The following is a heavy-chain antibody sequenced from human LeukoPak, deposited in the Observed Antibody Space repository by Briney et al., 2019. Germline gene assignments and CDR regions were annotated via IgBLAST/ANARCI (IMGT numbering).Heavy chain of an antibody. V-gene: IGHV4-30-4*08. CDR3: ARLLGYCSGGSCYPDY. Sequence: SETLSLTCTVSGGSISSGDYYWSWIRQPPGKGLEWIGYIYYSGSTYYNPSLKSRVTISVDTSKNQFSLKLRSVIAADTAVYYCARLLGYCSGGSCYPDYWGQGTLVTVSS. D-gene: IGHD2-15*01. CDR2: IYYSGST. J-gene: IGHJ4*02. CDR1: GGSISSGDYY.